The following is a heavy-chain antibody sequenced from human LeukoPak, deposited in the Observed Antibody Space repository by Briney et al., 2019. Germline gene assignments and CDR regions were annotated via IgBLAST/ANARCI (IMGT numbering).Heavy chain of an antibody. CDR2: IYYSGST. CDR3: ARLNSYGPNYYYGMDV. V-gene: IGHV4-59*01. D-gene: IGHD5-18*01. J-gene: IGHJ6*02. Sequence: SETLSLTCTVSGGSISSYYWSWIRQPPGKGLKWIGYIYYSGSTNYNPSLKSRVTISVDTSKNQFSLKLSSVTAADTAVYYCARLNSYGPNYYYGMDVWGQGTTVTVSS. CDR1: GGSISSYY.